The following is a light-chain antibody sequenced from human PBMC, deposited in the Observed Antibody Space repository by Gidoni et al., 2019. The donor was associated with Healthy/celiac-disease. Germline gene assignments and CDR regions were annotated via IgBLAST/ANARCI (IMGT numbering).Light chain of an antibody. CDR3: QLSYNILT. J-gene: IGKJ3*01. CDR1: QSISGY. CDR2: AAS. Sequence: DVQMTQSPPFLSASVGARVTITCRASQSISGYLNWYQLKSGKAPELLIYAASTLRHGVPSRFSGSGSGTDFTLTISSLQPDDFATYYCQLSYNILTFGPGTKVDMK. V-gene: IGKV1-39*01.